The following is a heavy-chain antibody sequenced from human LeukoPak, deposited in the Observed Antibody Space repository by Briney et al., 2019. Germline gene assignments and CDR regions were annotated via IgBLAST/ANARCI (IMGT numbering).Heavy chain of an antibody. J-gene: IGHJ4*02. Sequence: ASVKVSCKFSGYTLTELSMHWVRQAPGKGLEWMGGFDPEDGETIYAQKFQGRVTMTEDTSTDTAYMELSSLRSEDTAVYYCATEIHSSGWYPFDYWGQGTLVTVSS. CDR3: ATEIHSSGWYPFDY. CDR1: GYTLTELS. D-gene: IGHD6-19*01. CDR2: FDPEDGET. V-gene: IGHV1-24*01.